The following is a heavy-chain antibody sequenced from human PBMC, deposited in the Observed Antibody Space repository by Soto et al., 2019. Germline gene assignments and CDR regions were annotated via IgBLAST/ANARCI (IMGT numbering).Heavy chain of an antibody. J-gene: IGHJ6*02. D-gene: IGHD2-2*01. V-gene: IGHV4-4*07. Sequence: QVQLQESGPGLVKPSETLSLTCTVSGGSISSYYWSWIRQSAGKGLEWIGRIQNSGNAYYNPSLEGRVTISEDTSKNQFSLKVSSVTAADTAVYYCARDGTSSYGLDVWGQGTTVTVSS. CDR1: GGSISSYY. CDR3: ARDGTSSYGLDV. CDR2: IQNSGNA.